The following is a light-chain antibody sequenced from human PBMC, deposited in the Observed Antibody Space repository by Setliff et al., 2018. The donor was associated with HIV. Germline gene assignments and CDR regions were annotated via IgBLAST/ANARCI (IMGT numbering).Light chain of an antibody. CDR3: SSYTTSSTWV. CDR2: EVR. CDR1: SSDVATYNY. Sequence: QSALPQPASVSGSPGQSITISCIGTSSDVATYNYVSWYQQHPGKAPKLIIYEVRNRPSSVSNRFSGSKSGITASLTISGLQAEDEAEYYCSSYTTSSTWVFGGGTKVTVL. J-gene: IGLJ3*02. V-gene: IGLV2-14*01.